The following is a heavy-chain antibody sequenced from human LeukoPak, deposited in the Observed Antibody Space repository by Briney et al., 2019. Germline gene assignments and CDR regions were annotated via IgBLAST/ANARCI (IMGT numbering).Heavy chain of an antibody. Sequence: SETLSLTCTVSDVSISSYFWSWIRQPPGQGLECIGYIFYSGSTKYDPSLKSRVTMSVDMSKYQFSLKLSSVTAADTAVYYCARSPYYDFWSGYYKHFDNWSQGTLVTVSS. CDR3: ARSPYYDFWSGYYKHFDN. CDR2: IFYSGST. J-gene: IGHJ4*02. CDR1: DVSISSYF. D-gene: IGHD3-3*01. V-gene: IGHV4-59*01.